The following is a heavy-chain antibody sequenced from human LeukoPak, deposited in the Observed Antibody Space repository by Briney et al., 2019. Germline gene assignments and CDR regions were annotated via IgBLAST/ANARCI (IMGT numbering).Heavy chain of an antibody. CDR2: ISYDGSNK. J-gene: IGHJ4*02. CDR3: ARDLGGGRGYGGEIDY. D-gene: IGHD5-12*01. CDR1: GFTFSSYA. V-gene: IGHV3-30-3*01. Sequence: GGSLRLSCAASGFTFSSYAMHWVRQAPGKGLEWVAVISYDGSNKYYADSVKGRFTISRDNSKNTLYLQMNSLRAEDTAVYYCARDLGGGRGYGGEIDYWGQGTLVTVSS.